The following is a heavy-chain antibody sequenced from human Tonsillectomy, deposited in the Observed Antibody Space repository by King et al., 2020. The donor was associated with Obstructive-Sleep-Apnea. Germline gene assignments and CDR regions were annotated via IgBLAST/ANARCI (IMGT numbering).Heavy chain of an antibody. CDR1: GFTFSSYS. V-gene: IGHV3-48*01. CDR3: ARSGAAAGTRGLYYYYYYGMDV. Sequence: VQLVESGGGLVQPGGSPRLSCAASGFTFSSYSMNWVRQAPGKGLEWVSYISSSSSTIYYADSVKGRFTISRDNAKNSLYLQMNSLRAEDTAVYYCARSGAAAGTRGLYYYYYYGMDVWGQGTTVTVSS. D-gene: IGHD6-13*01. J-gene: IGHJ6*02. CDR2: ISSSSSTI.